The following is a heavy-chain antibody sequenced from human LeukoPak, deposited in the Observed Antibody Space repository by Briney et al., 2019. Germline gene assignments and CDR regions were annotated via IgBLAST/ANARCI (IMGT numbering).Heavy chain of an antibody. CDR2: IYYSGST. J-gene: IGHJ6*02. D-gene: IGHD2-2*03. CDR1: GGSISSSSYY. Sequence: SETLSLTCTVSGGSISSSSYYWGWIRQPPGKGLEWIGSIYYSGSTYYNPSLKSRVTISVDTSKNQVSLKLSSVTAADTAVYYCARPGYCSSTSCYDYYGMDVWGQGTTVTVSS. V-gene: IGHV4-39*01. CDR3: ARPGYCSSTSCYDYYGMDV.